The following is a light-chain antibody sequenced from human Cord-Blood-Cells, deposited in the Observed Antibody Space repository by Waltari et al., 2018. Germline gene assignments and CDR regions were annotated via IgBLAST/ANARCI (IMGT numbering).Light chain of an antibody. CDR3: QPYGSSPWT. J-gene: IGKJ1*01. CDR1: QSVSSSY. V-gene: IGKV3-20*01. CDR2: GAS. Sequence: EIVLAHAPGTLSWSPGERATLSCRASQSVSSSYLAWYQQKPGQAPRRLIYGASSRATGIPDRLSGSWSGTDFTITISRLATEDFAVYYWQPYGSSPWTFGQGTKVEI.